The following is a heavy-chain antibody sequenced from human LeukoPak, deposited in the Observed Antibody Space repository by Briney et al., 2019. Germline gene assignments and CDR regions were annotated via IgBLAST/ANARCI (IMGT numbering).Heavy chain of an antibody. CDR1: GGSISNYH. J-gene: IGHJ1*01. D-gene: IGHD1-26*01. Sequence: SETLSLTCTVSGGSISNYHWSWIRQPPGKGLEWIGYIYYSGSTNYNPSLKSRVTISVDTSKNQFSLNLRSVTAADTAVYYCAGLVGATKDFQHWGPGTLVTVSS. CDR2: IYYSGST. V-gene: IGHV4-59*01. CDR3: AGLVGATKDFQH.